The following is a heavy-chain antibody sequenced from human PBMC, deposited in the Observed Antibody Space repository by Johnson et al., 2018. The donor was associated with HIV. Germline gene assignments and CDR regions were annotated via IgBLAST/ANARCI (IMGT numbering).Heavy chain of an antibody. V-gene: IGHV3-9*01. Sequence: VQLVESGGGLVQPGRSLRLSCVASGFTFDDYAMHWVRQAPGKGLEWVSGISWNSGSIAYAVSVKGRFTISRDNAKNSLYLQMNSLRAEDTAVYYCARAEQLAGGAFDIWGQGTMVTVSS. CDR2: ISWNSGSI. J-gene: IGHJ3*02. CDR1: GFTFDDYA. D-gene: IGHD6-6*01. CDR3: ARAEQLAGGAFDI.